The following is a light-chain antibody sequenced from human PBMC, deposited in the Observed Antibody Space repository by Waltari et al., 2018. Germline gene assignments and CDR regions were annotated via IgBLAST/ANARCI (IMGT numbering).Light chain of an antibody. CDR2: KNN. V-gene: IGLV1-47*01. Sequence: QSVLSLPPSAPGTPGQTVTISFNGTSPNIGRNYVYWYQQFPGTAPKLLIYKNNQRPSGVPDRFSDSKSGTSASLAINGLRSEDEADYYCAAWDDSLSGLVLGGGTKVTVL. CDR1: SPNIGRNY. J-gene: IGLJ3*02. CDR3: AAWDDSLSGLV.